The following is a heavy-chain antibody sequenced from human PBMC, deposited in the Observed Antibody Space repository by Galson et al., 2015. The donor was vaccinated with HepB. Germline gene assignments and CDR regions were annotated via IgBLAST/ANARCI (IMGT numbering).Heavy chain of an antibody. V-gene: IGHV4-39*07. D-gene: IGHD3-9*01. J-gene: IGHJ4*02. CDR2: IYHSGST. CDR1: GGSIRSTNYY. Sequence: ETLSLTCTVSGGSIRSTNYYWAWIRQPVGRELEWIGSIYHSGSTNYNPSLKSRVTISVDKSKNQFSLKLSSVTAADTAVYYCARRRGGYFALDWGQGTLVTVSS. CDR3: ARRRGGYFALD.